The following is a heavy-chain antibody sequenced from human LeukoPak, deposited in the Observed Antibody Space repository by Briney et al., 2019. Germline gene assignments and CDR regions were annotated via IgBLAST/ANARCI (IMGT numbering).Heavy chain of an antibody. J-gene: IGHJ5*02. CDR2: INAGNGNT. Sequence: ASVKVSCKATGYTFTSYAMHWVRQAPGQRLEWMGWINAGNGNTKYSQKFQGRVTITRDTSASTAYMELSSLRSEDTAVCYCARGRGVSKPYSSSWLTQGVWFDPWGQGTLVTVSS. D-gene: IGHD6-13*01. CDR1: GYTFTSYA. CDR3: ARGRGVSKPYSSSWLTQGVWFDP. V-gene: IGHV1-3*01.